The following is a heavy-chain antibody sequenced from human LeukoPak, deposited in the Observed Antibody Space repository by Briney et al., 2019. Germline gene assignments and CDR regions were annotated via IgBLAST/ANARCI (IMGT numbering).Heavy chain of an antibody. Sequence: SETLSLTCAVSDSSINSSHYWAWIRQPPGKGLEWIGNISQSGLTSYNPSLKSRVTISADTSKNQLSLNMRAVTAADTAVYFCARASVAHTIVAGVYFDYWGQGTLVTVSS. V-gene: IGHV4-38-2*01. CDR1: DSSINSSHY. CDR3: ARASVAHTIVAGVYFDY. D-gene: IGHD5-24*01. J-gene: IGHJ4*02. CDR2: ISQSGLT.